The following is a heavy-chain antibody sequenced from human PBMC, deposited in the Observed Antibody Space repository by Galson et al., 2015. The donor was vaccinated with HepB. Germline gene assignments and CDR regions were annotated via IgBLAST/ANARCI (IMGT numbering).Heavy chain of an antibody. CDR1: GGSFSGYY. J-gene: IGHJ6*03. CDR2: INHSGST. V-gene: IGHV4-34*01. CDR3: ARGTFWPQSGDYLAYYYMDV. D-gene: IGHD3-3*01. Sequence: SETLSLTCAVYGGSFSGYYWSWIRQPPGKGLEWIGEINHSGSTNYNPSLKSRVTISVDTSKNQFSLKLSSVTAADTAVYYCARGTFWPQSGDYLAYYYMDVWGKGTTVTVSS.